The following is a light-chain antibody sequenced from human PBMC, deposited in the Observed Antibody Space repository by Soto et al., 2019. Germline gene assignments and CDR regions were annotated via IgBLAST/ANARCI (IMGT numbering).Light chain of an antibody. CDR3: QQYGSSPWT. CDR1: QSVSSSY. J-gene: IGKJ1*01. CDR2: GAS. V-gene: IGKV3-20*01. Sequence: EIVLTQSPGTQSMSPGERATLSCRASQSVSSSYLAWYQQKPGQAPRLLIYGASSRATGIPDRFSGSGSGTDFTLTISRLEPEDFAVYYCQQYGSSPWTFGQGTKVDSK.